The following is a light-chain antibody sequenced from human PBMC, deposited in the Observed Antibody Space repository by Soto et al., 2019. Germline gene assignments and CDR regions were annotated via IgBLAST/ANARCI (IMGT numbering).Light chain of an antibody. CDR1: SSDVGVYNY. CDR2: DVI. Sequence: QPVLTQPRSVSGSPGQSVTISCTGTSSDVGVYNYVSWYQQHPGKAPQLVIYDVIKRPSGVPYRFSGSKSGNTASLTISRLQAEDEADYYCCSYAGSSLWVFGGGTKLTVL. J-gene: IGLJ3*02. CDR3: CSYAGSSLWV. V-gene: IGLV2-11*01.